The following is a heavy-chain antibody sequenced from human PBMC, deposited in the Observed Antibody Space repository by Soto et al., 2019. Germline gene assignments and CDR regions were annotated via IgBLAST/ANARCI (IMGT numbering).Heavy chain of an antibody. J-gene: IGHJ5*02. V-gene: IGHV1-2*04. D-gene: IGHD6-6*01. Sequence: GASVNVSCKTSGYTFTDYYLHWVRQAPGQGLEWMGWINPQNGGTNYAQRFRGWVTMTTDSSTSTAYMELRSLRSDSTAVYYCARSQLVGPNWFDPWGQGTLVTVSS. CDR3: ARSQLVGPNWFDP. CDR1: GYTFTDYY. CDR2: INPQNGGT.